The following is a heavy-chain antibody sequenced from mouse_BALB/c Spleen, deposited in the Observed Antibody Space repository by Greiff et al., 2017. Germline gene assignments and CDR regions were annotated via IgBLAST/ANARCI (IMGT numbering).Heavy chain of an antibody. V-gene: IGHV1-4*01. D-gene: IGHD4-1*01. CDR3: ARNWDYAMDY. CDR1: GYTFTSYT. J-gene: IGHJ4*01. CDR2: INPSSGYT. Sequence: VQLQESGAELARPGASVKMSCKASGYTFTSYTMHWVKQRPGQGLEWIGYINPSSGYTNYNQKFKDKATLTADKSSSTAYMQLSSLTSEDSAVYYCARNWDYAMDYWGQGTSVTVSS.